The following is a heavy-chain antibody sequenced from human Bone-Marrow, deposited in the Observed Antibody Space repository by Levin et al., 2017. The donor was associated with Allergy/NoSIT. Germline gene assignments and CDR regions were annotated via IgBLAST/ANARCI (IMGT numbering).Heavy chain of an antibody. J-gene: IGHJ4*02. CDR2: ISGSGGNT. Sequence: TGGSLRLSCATSGFTFSGFAMSWVRQAPGKGLEWVSGISGSGGNTYYADSVQGRFTISRDNSKNTLYLQMNSLRAEDTAVYYCAKGGDIVTGYYVYWGQGTLVTVSS. CDR3: AKGGDIVTGYYVY. V-gene: IGHV3-23*01. CDR1: GFTFSGFA. D-gene: IGHD3-9*01.